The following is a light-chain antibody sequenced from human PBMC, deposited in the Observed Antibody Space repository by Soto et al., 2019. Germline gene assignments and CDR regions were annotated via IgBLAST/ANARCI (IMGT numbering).Light chain of an antibody. J-gene: IGLJ1*01. Sequence: SYALTQPPSVSVSPGQTASITCSGDKLGDKYACWYQQQPGQSPVLVIYQDSKRPSGIPERFSGSNSGNTATLTISGTQAMDEADYYCQAWDSSTAFYVFGTGTKVTVL. CDR2: QDS. CDR1: KLGDKY. CDR3: QAWDSSTAFYV. V-gene: IGLV3-1*01.